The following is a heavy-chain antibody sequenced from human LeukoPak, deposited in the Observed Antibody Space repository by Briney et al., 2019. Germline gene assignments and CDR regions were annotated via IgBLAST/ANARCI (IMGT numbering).Heavy chain of an antibody. CDR2: INHSGST. J-gene: IGHJ6*04. D-gene: IGHD3-10*01. Sequence: PSETLSLTCAVYGGSFSGYYWSWIRQPPGKGLEWIGEINHSGSTNYNPSLKSRVTISVDTSKNQFSLKLSSVTAADTAVYYCARGLRGSGMDVWGKGTTVTVSS. CDR1: GGSFSGYY. V-gene: IGHV4-34*01. CDR3: ARGLRGSGMDV.